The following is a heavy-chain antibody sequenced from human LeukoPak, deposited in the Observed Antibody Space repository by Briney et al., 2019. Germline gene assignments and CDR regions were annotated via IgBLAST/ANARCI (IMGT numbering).Heavy chain of an antibody. D-gene: IGHD6-13*01. Sequence: ASVKVSCKTSGYSFATYGFCWVRRAPGDGLEWMGWISANTGKTSYAQKFQDRVTMTTDTFTTTAYMELRSLRLDDTAVYFCAKVAGDRMDYWGQGTLVTVSS. V-gene: IGHV1-18*01. J-gene: IGHJ4*02. CDR3: AKVAGDRMDY. CDR2: ISANTGKT. CDR1: GYSFATYG.